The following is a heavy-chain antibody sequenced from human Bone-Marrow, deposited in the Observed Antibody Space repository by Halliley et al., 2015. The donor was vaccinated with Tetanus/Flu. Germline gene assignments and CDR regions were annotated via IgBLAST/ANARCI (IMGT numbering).Heavy chain of an antibody. V-gene: IGHV5-10-1*01. CDR3: ARHRSTASISGFDP. J-gene: IGHJ5*02. CDR2: IDPSDSYP. Sequence: GEIDPSDSYPNYSPSFEGHVTISVDKSTNTASLQWSSLKASDSAIYFCARHRSTASISGFDPWGQGTLVTVSS. D-gene: IGHD2-15*01.